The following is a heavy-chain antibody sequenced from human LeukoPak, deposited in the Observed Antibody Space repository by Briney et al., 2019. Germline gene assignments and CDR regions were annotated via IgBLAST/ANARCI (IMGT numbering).Heavy chain of an antibody. D-gene: IGHD5-18*01. CDR2: IYYSGST. CDR3: ARGIQLWLNDY. Sequence: PSETLSLTCTVSGGSISSGGYYWSWIRQHPGKGLEWIGYIYYSGSTNYNPSLKSRVTISVDTSKNQFSLKLSSVTAADTAVYYCARGIQLWLNDYWGQGTLVTVSS. CDR1: GGSISSGGYY. V-gene: IGHV4-30-4*08. J-gene: IGHJ4*02.